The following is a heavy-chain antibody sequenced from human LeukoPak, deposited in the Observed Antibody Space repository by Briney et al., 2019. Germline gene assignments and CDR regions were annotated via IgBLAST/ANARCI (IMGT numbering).Heavy chain of an antibody. Sequence: SVKVSCKTSGDTFSSYGISWVRQAPGQGLEWMGRFIPIVGSTNYAEKLQGRVTMTTDTSTSTAYMELRSLRSDDTAVYYCARDLGVSIAAVDYWGQGTLVTVSS. V-gene: IGHV1-69*04. CDR2: FIPIVGST. CDR3: ARDLGVSIAAVDY. CDR1: GDTFSSYG. D-gene: IGHD6-6*01. J-gene: IGHJ4*02.